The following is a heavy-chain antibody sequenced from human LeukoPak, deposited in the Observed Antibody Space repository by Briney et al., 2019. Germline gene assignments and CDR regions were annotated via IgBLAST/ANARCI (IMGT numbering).Heavy chain of an antibody. J-gene: IGHJ4*02. CDR2: IISSSSYI. Sequence: GGSLRLSCAASGFTFSSYSMNWVRQAPGEGLEWVSSIISSSSYIYYADSVKGRFTISRDNAKNSLFLQMNSLRAEDTAVYYCARDYYDSSGFYYYWGQGTLVTVFS. V-gene: IGHV3-21*01. CDR3: ARDYYDSSGFYYY. D-gene: IGHD3-22*01. CDR1: GFTFSSYS.